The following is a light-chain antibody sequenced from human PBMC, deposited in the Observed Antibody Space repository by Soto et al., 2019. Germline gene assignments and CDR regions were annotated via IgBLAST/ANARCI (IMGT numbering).Light chain of an antibody. J-gene: IGKJ4*01. V-gene: IGKV3D-15*01. CDR2: AAS. Sequence: ELLMTQSPATLSVSPGETATLSCRASQSVYGNLAWYQQKPGQAPRLLVFAASTRAAGSPARFSGGGSGTEYTLTISSLQSEDLAVYYCQQYNNWPLLSFGGGTKVEI. CDR3: QQYNNWPLLS. CDR1: QSVYGN.